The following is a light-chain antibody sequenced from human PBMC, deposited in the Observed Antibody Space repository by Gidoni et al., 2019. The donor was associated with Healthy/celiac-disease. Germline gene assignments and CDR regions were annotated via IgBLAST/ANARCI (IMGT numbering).Light chain of an antibody. J-gene: IGKJ1*01. CDR3: QQSYSTPWT. Sequence: DIQTPPSPSLPSAPVGDRVTITCRASQSISSYVNWYKQHPGKAPSLQSGVPSRFSGSGSGTDFTLTISSLQPEDLATYYCQQSYSTPWTFGQGTKVEIK. V-gene: IGKV1-39*01. CDR1: QSISSY.